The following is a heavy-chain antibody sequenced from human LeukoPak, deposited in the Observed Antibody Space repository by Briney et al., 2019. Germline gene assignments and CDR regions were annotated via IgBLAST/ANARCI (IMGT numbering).Heavy chain of an antibody. D-gene: IGHD4-17*01. J-gene: IGHJ4*02. CDR1: GGSISSYY. Sequence: PSETLSLTCTVSGGSISSYYWSWIRQPPGKGLEWIGHISYSGSTNYNPSLKSRVTISVDTSKNQFSLKLSSVTAADTAVYYCARGGTMTTVPLWGQGTLVTVSS. CDR3: ARGGTMTTVPL. CDR2: ISYSGST. V-gene: IGHV4-59*08.